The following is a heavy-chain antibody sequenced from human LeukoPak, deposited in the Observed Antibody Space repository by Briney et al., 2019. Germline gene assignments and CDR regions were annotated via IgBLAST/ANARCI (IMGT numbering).Heavy chain of an antibody. CDR3: ARDRGTVTNWFDP. CDR1: GGSISSTNYY. D-gene: IGHD4-17*01. J-gene: IGHJ5*02. V-gene: IGHV4-39*07. CDR2: IYYSGST. Sequence: PSETLSLTCTVSGGSISSTNYYWGWIRQPPGKGLEWIGSIYYSGSTYYNPSLKSRVTISVDTSKNQFSLKLSSVTAADTAVYYCARDRGTVTNWFDPWGQGTLVTVSS.